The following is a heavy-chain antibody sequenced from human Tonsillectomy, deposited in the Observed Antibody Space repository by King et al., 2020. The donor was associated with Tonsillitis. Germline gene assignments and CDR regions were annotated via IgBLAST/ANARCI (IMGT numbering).Heavy chain of an antibody. CDR2: IDWDGDK. V-gene: IGHV2-70*04. D-gene: IGHD3-22*01. Sequence: TLKESGPALVKPTQTLTLTCTFSGFSLSASGMRVSWIRQPPGKALEWLARIDWDGDKFYSTSLKTRLTISKDTSENQVVLTMTNMDPVDTATYYGARIASSYYDASGYHTFTDYCGPGILVTVSS. J-gene: IGHJ4*02. CDR3: ARIASSYYDASGYHTFTDY. CDR1: GFSLSASGMR.